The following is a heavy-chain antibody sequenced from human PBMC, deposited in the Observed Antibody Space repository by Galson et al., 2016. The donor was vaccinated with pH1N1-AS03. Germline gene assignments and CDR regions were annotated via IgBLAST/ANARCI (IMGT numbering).Heavy chain of an antibody. V-gene: IGHV1-2*04. J-gene: IGHJ6*04. CDR3: ARYPRGPCCSATCPTTFDFDLGV. CDR2: INPNIGVT. D-gene: IGHD2/OR15-2a*01. CDR1: GYIFTGFY. Sequence: SVKVSCKASGYIFTGFYVHWVRQAPGQGLEWMGWINPNIGVTNYAQKFQAWVTMTGDTSISTAYMELYGPKSDDTAVYYCARYPRGPCCSATCPTTFDFDLGVWGNGTTVTVSS.